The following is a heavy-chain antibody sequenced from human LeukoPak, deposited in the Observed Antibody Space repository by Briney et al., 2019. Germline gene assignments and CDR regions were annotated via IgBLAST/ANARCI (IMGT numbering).Heavy chain of an antibody. CDR2: IKQDGSEK. V-gene: IGHV3-7*01. CDR3: ARDCTNGVCYDPDY. CDR1: GFTFSSYW. Sequence: LPGGSLRLSCAASGFTFSSYWMSWVRQAPGKGLEWVANIKQDGSEKYYVDSVKGRFTISRDNAKNSLYLQMNGLRAEDTAVYYCARDCTNGVCYDPDYWGQGTLVTVSS. J-gene: IGHJ4*02. D-gene: IGHD2-8*01.